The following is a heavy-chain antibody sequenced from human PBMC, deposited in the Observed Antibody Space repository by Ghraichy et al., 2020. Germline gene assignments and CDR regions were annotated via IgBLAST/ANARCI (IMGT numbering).Heavy chain of an antibody. Sequence: GGSLRLSCAASGFTFRSYEMNWVRQAPGKGLEWVSYISSSGTTTHYADSAKGRFTISRDNAKNSLYLQMNSLRAEDSAVYYCARWVGAVANDFWGQGTLVTVSS. CDR3: ARWVGAVANDF. D-gene: IGHD6-19*01. V-gene: IGHV3-48*03. CDR2: ISSSGTTT. CDR1: GFTFRSYE. J-gene: IGHJ4*02.